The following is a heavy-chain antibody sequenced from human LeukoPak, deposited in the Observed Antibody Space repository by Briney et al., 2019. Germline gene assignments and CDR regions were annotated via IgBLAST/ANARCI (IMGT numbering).Heavy chain of an antibody. CDR1: GLTFSIHW. CDR2: ISSGSSYI. V-gene: IGHV3-21*01. CDR3: ARAGNYYGRHTNWFDP. D-gene: IGHD3-10*01. Sequence: GGSLRLSCAASGLTFSIHWMNWVRQAPGKGLEWVSSISSGSSYIYYADSVKGRFTISRDNAKNSLYLQMNSLRPEDTAVYYCARAGNYYGRHTNWFDPWGQGTLVTVSS. J-gene: IGHJ5*02.